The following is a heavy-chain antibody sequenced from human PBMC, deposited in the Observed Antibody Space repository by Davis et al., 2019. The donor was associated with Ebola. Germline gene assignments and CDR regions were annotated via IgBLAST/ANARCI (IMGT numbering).Heavy chain of an antibody. Sequence: MPGGSLRLSCTVSGGSISRSGYYWSWIRQPPGKGLEWIGEINHSGSTNYNPSLKSRVTISVDTSKNQFSLKLSSVTAADTAVYYCARARSQQLVRTIYYYYGMDVWGKGTTVTVSS. CDR3: ARARSQQLVRTIYYYYGMDV. D-gene: IGHD6-6*01. V-gene: IGHV4-34*01. CDR1: GGSISRSGYY. J-gene: IGHJ6*04. CDR2: INHSGST.